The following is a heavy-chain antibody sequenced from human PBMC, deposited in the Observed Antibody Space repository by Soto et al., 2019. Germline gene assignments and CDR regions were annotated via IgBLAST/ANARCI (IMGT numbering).Heavy chain of an antibody. CDR2: IIPILGIA. CDR1: GCTFSSYT. D-gene: IGHD3-22*01. J-gene: IGHJ4*02. V-gene: IGHV1-69*02. CDR3: ALRSMAVVPEY. Sequence: SVKVSCKASGCTFSSYTITWVRQAPGQGLEWMGRIIPILGIANYAQKFQGRVTITADKSTGTAYIELSSLRSEDTAVYYCALRSMAVVPEYWGQGTLVTVSS.